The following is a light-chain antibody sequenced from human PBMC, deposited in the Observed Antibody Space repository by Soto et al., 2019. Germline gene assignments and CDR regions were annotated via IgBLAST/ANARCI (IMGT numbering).Light chain of an antibody. J-gene: IGLJ1*01. CDR2: DVA. CDR3: CAYAGSDTLI. CDR1: SSDVGSSNY. Sequence: QSVPTQPRSVSGSPGQTVTISCTGSSSDVGSSNYMSWYQQHPGEAPKLVIYDVAQWPSGVPDRLSGSRSGKTASLTISDLQPDDEADYYCCAYAGSDTLIFGSGTKLTVL. V-gene: IGLV2-11*01.